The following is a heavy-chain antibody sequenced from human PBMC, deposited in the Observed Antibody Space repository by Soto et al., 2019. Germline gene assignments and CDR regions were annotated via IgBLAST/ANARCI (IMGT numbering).Heavy chain of an antibody. J-gene: IGHJ5*02. CDR3: AGCPYTGEYYDFWSGPLEPNWFDP. V-gene: IGHV1-69*02. CDR1: GGTFSSYT. CDR2: IIPILGIA. Sequence: SVKVSCKASGGTFSSYTISWVRQAPGQGLEWMGRIIPILGIANYAQKFQGRVTITADKSTSTAYMELSSLRSEDTAVYYCAGCPYTGEYYDFWSGPLEPNWFDPWGQGTLVTVSS. D-gene: IGHD3-3*01.